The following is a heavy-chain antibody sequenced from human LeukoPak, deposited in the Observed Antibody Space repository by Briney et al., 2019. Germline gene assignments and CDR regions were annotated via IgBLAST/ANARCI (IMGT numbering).Heavy chain of an antibody. CDR2: ISYDGRQK. CDR3: ARVFLERLTSGYFNN. D-gene: IGHD3-3*01. V-gene: IGHV3-30-3*01. Sequence: GRSLRLSCAASGFTFSEYAMHWVRQAPGKGLEWVAVISYDGRQKYYGDSVKGRFTISRDNPKNTLYLQMNSLRDDDTAVYYCARVFLERLTSGYFNNWGQGTLVTVSP. CDR1: GFTFSEYA. J-gene: IGHJ4*02.